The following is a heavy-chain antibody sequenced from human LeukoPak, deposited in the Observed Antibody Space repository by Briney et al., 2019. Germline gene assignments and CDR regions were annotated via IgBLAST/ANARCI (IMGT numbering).Heavy chain of an antibody. CDR3: ARVEQRWLADY. V-gene: IGHV3-30*02. CDR1: GFTFSSYD. D-gene: IGHD1/OR15-1a*01. CDR2: MQYDGSIK. J-gene: IGHJ4*02. Sequence: GGSLRLSCAASGFTFSSYDMHWVRQAPGKGLEWVAFMQYDGSIKYYADSVKGRFTISRDNSKNTLYLQMDSLRADDTAVYYCARVEQRWLADYWGQGTLVTVSS.